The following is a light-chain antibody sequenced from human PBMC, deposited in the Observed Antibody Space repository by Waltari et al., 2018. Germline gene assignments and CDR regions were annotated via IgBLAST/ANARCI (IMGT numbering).Light chain of an antibody. Sequence: QSVLTQPPSVSGAPGQRVTISCTGSSSNIGAGYDVHWYQQLPGTAPKHLIYGNSNRPSGVPDRFSGSKSGTSASLAITGLQAEDEADYYCQSYDSSLNYVFGTGTKVTVL. V-gene: IGLV1-40*01. CDR3: QSYDSSLNYV. J-gene: IGLJ1*01. CDR1: SSNIGAGYD. CDR2: GNS.